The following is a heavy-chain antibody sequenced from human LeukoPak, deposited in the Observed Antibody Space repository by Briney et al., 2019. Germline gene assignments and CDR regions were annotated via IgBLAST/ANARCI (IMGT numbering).Heavy chain of an antibody. CDR1: GFTFSSYA. V-gene: IGHV3-23*01. D-gene: IGHD1-26*01. Sequence: PGRSLRLSCAASGFTFSSYAMSWVRQAPGKGLEWVPALSGSGSSTYYADSVKGRFTISRDNSKSTLYLQMNSLRAEDTAVYYCAKIGSYSVLGAYYFDSWGQGTLVTVSS. CDR2: LSGSGSST. J-gene: IGHJ4*02. CDR3: AKIGSYSVLGAYYFDS.